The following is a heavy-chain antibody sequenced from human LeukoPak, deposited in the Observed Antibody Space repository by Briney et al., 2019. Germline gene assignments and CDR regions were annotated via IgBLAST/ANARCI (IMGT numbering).Heavy chain of an antibody. D-gene: IGHD3-22*01. V-gene: IGHV4-30-4*01. CDR2: MYYSGST. CDR1: GGSISSGDYY. Sequence: SETLSLTCTVFGGSISSGDYYWSRIRQPPGKGLEWIAYMYYSGSTYYNPSLKSRVTMSADTSKNQLSLKLSSVTAADTAVYYCARPYYYDSRIDPWGQGILVTVSS. CDR3: ARPYYYDSRIDP. J-gene: IGHJ5*02.